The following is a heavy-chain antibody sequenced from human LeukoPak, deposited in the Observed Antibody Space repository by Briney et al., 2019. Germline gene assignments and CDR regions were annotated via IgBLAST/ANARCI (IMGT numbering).Heavy chain of an antibody. J-gene: IGHJ6*02. V-gene: IGHV4-39*01. CDR3: ARHEYDYYRMDV. CDR1: GGSISSSSYY. Sequence: SETLSLTCTVSGGSISSSSYYWGWIRQPPGKGLEWIGSVFHSGSTYYNPSLKSRVTISVDTSKNQFSLKLSSVTAADTALYFCARHEYDYYRMDVWGQGTTVTVSS. CDR2: VFHSGST.